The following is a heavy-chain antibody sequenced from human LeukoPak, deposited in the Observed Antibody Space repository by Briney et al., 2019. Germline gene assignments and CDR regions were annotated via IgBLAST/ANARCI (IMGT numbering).Heavy chain of an antibody. V-gene: IGHV1-69*05. CDR3: AAYNQWLVRGNWFDP. J-gene: IGHJ5*02. Sequence: SVKVSCKASGGTFSSYAISWVRQAPGQGLEWMGGITPIFGTANYAQKFQGRVTITTDESTSTAYMELSSLRSEDTAVYYCAAYNQWLVRGNWFDPWGQGTLVTVSS. CDR1: GGTFSSYA. CDR2: ITPIFGTA. D-gene: IGHD6-19*01.